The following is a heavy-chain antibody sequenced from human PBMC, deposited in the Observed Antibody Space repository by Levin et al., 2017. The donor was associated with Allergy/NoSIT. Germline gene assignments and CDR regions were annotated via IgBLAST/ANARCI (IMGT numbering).Heavy chain of an antibody. CDR1: GFTFSSYG. CDR3: ARANMGYFVGNYFDY. Sequence: GGSLRLSCAASGFTFSSYGLHWVRQAPGKGLEWVAVISHDGSNRNYADSVKGRFTISRDNSKNTLYVQMNSLRAEDTAVYYCARANMGYFVGNYFDYWGQGTLVTVSS. J-gene: IGHJ4*02. V-gene: IGHV3-30-3*01. CDR2: ISHDGSNR. D-gene: IGHD2-21*01.